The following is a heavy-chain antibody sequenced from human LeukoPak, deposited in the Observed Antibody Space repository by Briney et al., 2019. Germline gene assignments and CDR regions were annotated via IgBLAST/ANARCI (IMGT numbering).Heavy chain of an antibody. CDR2: IWYDGSNK. J-gene: IGHJ4*02. D-gene: IGHD4-17*01. CDR3: AKDWGEVVTTVDY. CDR1: GFTFSSYG. Sequence: GGSLRLSCAASGFTFSSYGMHWVRQAPGKGLEWVAVIWYDGSNKYYADSVKGRFTISRDNSKNTLYLQMNSLRAEDTAVYYCAKDWGEVVTTVDYWGQGTLVTVSS. V-gene: IGHV3-33*06.